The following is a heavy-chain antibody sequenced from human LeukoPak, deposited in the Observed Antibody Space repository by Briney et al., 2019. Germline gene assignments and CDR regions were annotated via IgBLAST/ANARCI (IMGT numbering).Heavy chain of an antibody. Sequence: PSQTLSLTCTVSGGSISSGSYYWSWIRQPAGKGLEWIGRIYTSGSTNYNPSLKSRVTISVDTSKNQFSLKLSSVTAADTAVYYCARGGYCSSTSCYENAFDIWGQGTMVTVSS. CDR3: ARGGYCSSTSCYENAFDI. CDR2: IYTSGST. CDR1: GGSISSGSYY. D-gene: IGHD2-2*01. V-gene: IGHV4-61*02. J-gene: IGHJ3*02.